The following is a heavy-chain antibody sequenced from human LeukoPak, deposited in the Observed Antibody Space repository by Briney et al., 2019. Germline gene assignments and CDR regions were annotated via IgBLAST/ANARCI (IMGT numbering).Heavy chain of an antibody. CDR2: INHSGST. CDR1: GFTFSDYY. Sequence: GSLRLSCAASGFTFSDYYMSWIRQAPGKGLEWVGEINHSGSTNYNPSLKSRVTISVDTSKNQFSLKLSSVTAADTAVYYCARAVWGSYRLFDYWGQGTLVTVSS. D-gene: IGHD3-16*02. J-gene: IGHJ4*02. V-gene: IGHV4-34*01. CDR3: ARAVWGSYRLFDY.